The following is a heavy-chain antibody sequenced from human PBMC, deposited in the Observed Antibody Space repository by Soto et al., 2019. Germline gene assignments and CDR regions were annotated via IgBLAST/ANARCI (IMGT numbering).Heavy chain of an antibody. CDR1: GGTFSSYA. CDR2: IIPIFGTA. CDR3: ARRRVTTSRNYGMDV. J-gene: IGHJ6*02. V-gene: IGHV1-69*13. Sequence: SVKVSCKASGGTFSSYAISWVRQAPGQGLEWMGGIIPIFGTANYAQKFQGRVTITADESTSTAYMELSSLRSEDTAVYYCARRRVTTSRNYGMDVWGQGTTVTVSS. D-gene: IGHD4-17*01.